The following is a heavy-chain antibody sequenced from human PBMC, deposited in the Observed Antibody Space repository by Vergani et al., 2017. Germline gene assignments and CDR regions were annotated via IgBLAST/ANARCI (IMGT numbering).Heavy chain of an antibody. CDR1: GFPFDDYA. CDR2: INWNSDSI. D-gene: IGHD6-13*01. V-gene: IGHV3-9*01. Sequence: EVQLVESGGGLVQPGRSLRLSCAASGFPFDDYAMHWFRQAPGKGLEWVSGINWNSDSIAYADSVKGRFTISRDNAKNSLYLQMNSLRAEDTALYYCVKDIAASGNYWYFDLWGRGTLVTVSS. J-gene: IGHJ2*01. CDR3: VKDIAASGNYWYFDL.